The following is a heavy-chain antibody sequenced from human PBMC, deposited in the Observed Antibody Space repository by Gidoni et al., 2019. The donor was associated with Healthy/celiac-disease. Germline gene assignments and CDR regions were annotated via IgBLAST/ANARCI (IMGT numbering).Heavy chain of an antibody. V-gene: IGHV4-61*02. CDR3: ARAVAQNYYYGMDV. J-gene: IGHJ6*02. D-gene: IGHD2-15*01. CDR2: IYTSGST. Sequence: QVQLQESGPGLVKPSQTLSLTCTVSGGSISSGSYYWSWIRQPAGKGLEWLGRIYTSGSTNYNPSLKSRVTISVDTSKNQFSLKLSSVTAADTAVYYCARAVAQNYYYGMDVWGQGTTVTVSS. CDR1: GGSISSGSYY.